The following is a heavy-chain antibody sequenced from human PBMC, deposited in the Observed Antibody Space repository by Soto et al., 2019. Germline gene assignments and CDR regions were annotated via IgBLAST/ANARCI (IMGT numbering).Heavy chain of an antibody. D-gene: IGHD2-8*01. V-gene: IGHV1-18*01. CDR2: ISAYNGNT. CDR3: ARHRSMYYGMDV. CDR1: GYTFTSFG. Sequence: QVQLVQSGGEVKKPGASVKVSCKATGYTFTSFGISWVRQAPGQGLEWMGWISAYNGNTNYAQKLQGRVTMTTDTSSTTAYMEMRSLTSDDKAVYYCARHRSMYYGMDVWGQGTTVTVSS. J-gene: IGHJ6*02.